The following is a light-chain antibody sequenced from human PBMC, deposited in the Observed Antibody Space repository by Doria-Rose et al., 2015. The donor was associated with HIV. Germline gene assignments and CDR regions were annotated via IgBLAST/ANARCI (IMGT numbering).Light chain of an antibody. CDR1: QTVSTY. V-gene: IGKV1-39*01. CDR3: QQTYSSPPWT. Sequence: RVTITCRASQTVSTYLNWFQQEPGKAPKLLIYAASRLQSGVPSRFSGSGSGTDFTLTISGLQPGDFATYYCQQTYSSPPWTFGQGTKVEMK. J-gene: IGKJ1*01. CDR2: AAS.